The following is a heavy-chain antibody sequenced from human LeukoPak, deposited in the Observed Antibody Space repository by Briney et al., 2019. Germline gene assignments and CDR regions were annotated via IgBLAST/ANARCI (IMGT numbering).Heavy chain of an antibody. Sequence: SETLSLTCTVSGGSISSSSYYWGWIRQPPGKGLEWIGSIYYSGSTYYNPSLKSRVTISVDTSKNQFSLKLSSVTAADTAVYYCARGSGYDSSGYFDYWGQGTLVTVSS. D-gene: IGHD3-22*01. V-gene: IGHV4-39*07. CDR3: ARGSGYDSSGYFDY. J-gene: IGHJ4*02. CDR1: GGSISSSSYY. CDR2: IYYSGST.